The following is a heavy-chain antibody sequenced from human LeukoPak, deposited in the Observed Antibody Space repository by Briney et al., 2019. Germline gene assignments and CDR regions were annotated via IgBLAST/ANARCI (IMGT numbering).Heavy chain of an antibody. CDR2: IYYSGST. CDR1: GGSISSYY. D-gene: IGHD3-10*01. V-gene: IGHV4-59*01. CDR3: ARGSYGSGSYNPDFDP. J-gene: IGHJ5*02. Sequence: SETLSLTCTVSGGSISSYYWSWIRQPPGKGLEWIGYIYYSGSTNYNPSLKSRVTISVDTSKNQFSLKLSSVIAADTAVYYCARGSYGSGSYNPDFDPWGQGTLVTVSS.